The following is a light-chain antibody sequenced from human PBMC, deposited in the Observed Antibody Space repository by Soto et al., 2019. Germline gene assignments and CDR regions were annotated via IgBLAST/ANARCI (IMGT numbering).Light chain of an antibody. CDR1: QSVSSN. CDR3: QQYKTWLT. V-gene: IGKV3-15*01. Sequence: EIVMTQSPASLSVFPGERTTLSCRASQSVSSNLAWYQQKPGQSPRLLIYDASTRATGVPARFSGSGSGTEFTLTISSLQSEDVAVYYCQQYKTWLTFGGGTKVEIK. J-gene: IGKJ4*01. CDR2: DAS.